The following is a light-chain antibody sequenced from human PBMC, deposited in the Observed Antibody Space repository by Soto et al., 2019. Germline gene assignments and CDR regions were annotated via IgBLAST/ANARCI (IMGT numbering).Light chain of an antibody. CDR1: QTISSW. Sequence: IQLTQKKSKLYRCVGPRGRMPFRASQTISSWLAWYQQKPGKAPKLLIYKASTLKSGVPSRFSGSGSGTEFTLTISSLQPDDFATYYCQHYNSYSEASGQGTKADIK. CDR2: KAS. CDR3: QHYNSYSEA. J-gene: IGKJ1*01. V-gene: IGKV1-5*03.